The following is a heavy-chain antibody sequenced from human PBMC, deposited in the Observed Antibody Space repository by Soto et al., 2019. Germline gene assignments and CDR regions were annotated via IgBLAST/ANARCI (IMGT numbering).Heavy chain of an antibody. J-gene: IGHJ4*02. CDR1: GYTLTELS. CDR3: ATDLKRTCTSCYYY. D-gene: IGHD2-2*01. V-gene: IGHV1-24*01. Sequence: ASVKVSCKVSGYTLTELSMHWVRQAPGKGLEWMGGFDPEDGETIYAQKFQGRVTMTEDTSTDTAYMELSSLRSEDTAVYYCATDLKRTCTSCYYYWGQGTLVTVSS. CDR2: FDPEDGET.